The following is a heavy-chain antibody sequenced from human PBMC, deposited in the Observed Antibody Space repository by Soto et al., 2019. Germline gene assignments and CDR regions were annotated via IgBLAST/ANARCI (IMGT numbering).Heavy chain of an antibody. CDR3: ARDKYYDILTGYSSGGWFDP. V-gene: IGHV1-18*01. D-gene: IGHD3-9*01. CDR2: ISAYNGNT. CDR1: GYTFTSYG. J-gene: IGHJ5*02. Sequence: QVQLVQSGPELKQPGASVKVSCKASGYTFTSYGISWVRQAPGQRLEWMGWISAYNGNTNYAQKLQGRVTMTTDASTSTAYMELRSLRSDDTALYFCARDKYYDILTGYSSGGWFDPWGQGTLVTVSS.